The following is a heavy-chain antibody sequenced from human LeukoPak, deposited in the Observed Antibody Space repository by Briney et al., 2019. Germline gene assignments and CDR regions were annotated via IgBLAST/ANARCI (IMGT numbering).Heavy chain of an antibody. Sequence: PSETLSLTCTVSGGSISSGDYYWRWIRQPPGKGLEWIGYIYYSGSTNYNPSLQSRVTISVATSRNQFSLKLSSVTAADTAVYYCARLGQYYYYGMDVWGQGATVTVSS. CDR2: IYYSGST. V-gene: IGHV4-61*08. J-gene: IGHJ6*02. CDR3: ARLGQYYYYGMDV. CDR1: GGSISSGDYY.